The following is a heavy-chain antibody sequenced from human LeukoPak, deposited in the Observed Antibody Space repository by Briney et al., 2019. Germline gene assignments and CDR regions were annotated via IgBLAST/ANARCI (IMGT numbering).Heavy chain of an antibody. CDR1: GFTFSGSA. J-gene: IGHJ4*02. CDR3: TSSLWFGELKTDY. V-gene: IGHV3-73*01. Sequence: PGGSLRLSCAASGFTFSGSAMHWVRQASGKGLEWVGRIRSKANSYATAYAASVKGRFTISRDDSKNTAYLQMNSLKTEDTAVYYCTSSLWFGELKTDYWGQGTLVTVSS. CDR2: IRSKANSYAT. D-gene: IGHD3-10*01.